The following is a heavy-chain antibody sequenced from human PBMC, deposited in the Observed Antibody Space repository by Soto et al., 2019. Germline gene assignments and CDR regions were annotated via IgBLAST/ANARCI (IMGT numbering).Heavy chain of an antibody. J-gene: IGHJ4*02. CDR3: ASGGYSSGWYLPGEDGFDY. V-gene: IGHV3-21*01. D-gene: IGHD6-19*01. CDR2: ISSSSSYI. CDR1: GFTFSSYS. Sequence: GGSLRLSCAASGFTFSSYSMNWVRQAPGKGLEWVSSISSSSSYIYYADSVKGRFTISRDNAKNSLYLQMNSLRAEDTAVYYCASGGYSSGWYLPGEDGFDYWGQGTLVTVSS.